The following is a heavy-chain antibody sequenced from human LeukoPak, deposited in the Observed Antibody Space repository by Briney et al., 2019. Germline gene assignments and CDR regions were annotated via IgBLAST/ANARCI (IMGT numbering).Heavy chain of an antibody. CDR2: IYYSGST. Sequence: SETLSLTCSVSGGSISSSSYYWGWIRQPPGKGLEWIGSIYYSGSTYYNPSLKSRVTISVDTSKNQFSLKLSSVTAADTAVYYCARPAAAGPPFFDYWGQGTLVTVSS. D-gene: IGHD6-13*01. J-gene: IGHJ4*02. CDR1: GGSISSSSYY. CDR3: ARPAAAGPPFFDY. V-gene: IGHV4-39*01.